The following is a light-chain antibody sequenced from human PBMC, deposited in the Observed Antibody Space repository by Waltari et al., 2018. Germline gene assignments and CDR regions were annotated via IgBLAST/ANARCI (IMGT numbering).Light chain of an antibody. CDR3: AVWDDSLNGVV. CDR1: RSNIRNNA. Sequence: QSVLTQPPSVSEAPRPGVTISCSGSRSNIRNNAVSWYQQLPGKAPKLLIYYDDLLPSGVSDRFSGSKSGTSASLAISGLQSDDEADYYCAVWDDSLNGVVFGGGTKLTVL. CDR2: YDD. J-gene: IGLJ2*01. V-gene: IGLV1-36*01.